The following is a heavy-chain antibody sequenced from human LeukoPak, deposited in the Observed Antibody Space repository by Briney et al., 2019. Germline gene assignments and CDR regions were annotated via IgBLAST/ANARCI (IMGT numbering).Heavy chain of an antibody. CDR1: GGSISSGGYY. J-gene: IGHJ6*03. V-gene: IGHV4-30-2*01. Sequence: SETPSLTCTVSGGSISSGGYYWSWIRQPPGKGLEWIGYIYHSGSTYYNPSLKSRVTISVDRSKDQFSRKLSSVTAADTAVYYCASGIQPYYYYMDVWGKGTTVTVSS. D-gene: IGHD5-18*01. CDR2: IYHSGST. CDR3: ASGIQPYYYYMDV.